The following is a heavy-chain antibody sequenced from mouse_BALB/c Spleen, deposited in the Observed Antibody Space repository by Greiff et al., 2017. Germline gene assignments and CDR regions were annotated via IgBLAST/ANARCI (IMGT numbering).Heavy chain of an antibody. CDR3: ARQGLHYYGYYAMDY. D-gene: IGHD1-2*01. V-gene: IGHV2-6-2*01. CDR1: GFSLTSYG. CDR2: IWSDGST. J-gene: IGHJ4*01. Sequence: VQLKESGPDLVAPSQSLSITCTVSGFSLTSYGVHWVRQPPGKGLEWLVVIWSDGSTTYNSALKSRLSISKDNSKSQVFLKMNSLQTDDTAMYYCARQGLHYYGYYAMDYWGQGTSVTVSS.